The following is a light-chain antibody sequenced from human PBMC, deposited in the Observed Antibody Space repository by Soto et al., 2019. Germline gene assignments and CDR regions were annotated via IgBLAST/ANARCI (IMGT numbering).Light chain of an antibody. J-gene: IGLJ1*01. Sequence: QSVLTQPASVSGFPGQSITISCTGTSSDVGGYNSVSWYQQHPGKAPKLMIYNVSNRPSGVSNRFSGSKSGNTASLMISGLQAEDEADYYCCSYAGSSTQSYVFGSGTKVTVL. CDR1: SSDVGGYNS. CDR3: CSYAGSSTQSYV. CDR2: NVS. V-gene: IGLV2-14*01.